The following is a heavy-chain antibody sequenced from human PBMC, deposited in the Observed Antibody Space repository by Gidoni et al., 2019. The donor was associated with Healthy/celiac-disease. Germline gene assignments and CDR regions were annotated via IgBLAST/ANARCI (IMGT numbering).Heavy chain of an antibody. V-gene: IGHV3-23*01. J-gene: IGHJ6*02. CDR1: GFTFSSYA. Sequence: EVQLLESGGGLVQHGGSLRLSCAAFGFTFSSYAMSWVRQAPGKGLEWVSAISGSGGSTYYADSVKGRFTISRDNSKNTLYLQMNSLRAEDTAVYYCAKGATTVTTSPYYYGMDVWGQGTTVTVSS. CDR2: ISGSGGST. CDR3: AKGATTVTTSPYYYGMDV. D-gene: IGHD4-17*01.